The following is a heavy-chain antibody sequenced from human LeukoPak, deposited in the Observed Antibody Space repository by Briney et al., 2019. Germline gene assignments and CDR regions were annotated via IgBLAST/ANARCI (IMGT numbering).Heavy chain of an antibody. V-gene: IGHV1-46*01. D-gene: IGHD6-13*01. CDR1: GYTFTTYW. J-gene: IGHJ4*02. Sequence: GASVKVSCKAPGYTFTTYWIQWVRQAPGQGLEWVALINPNDGSTTYAHKFQGRVTMTRDTSTSTVYMDLSRLTSEDTAVYYCVRAPRDSSTMLDYWGQGTLVTVSS. CDR2: INPNDGST. CDR3: VRAPRDSSTMLDY.